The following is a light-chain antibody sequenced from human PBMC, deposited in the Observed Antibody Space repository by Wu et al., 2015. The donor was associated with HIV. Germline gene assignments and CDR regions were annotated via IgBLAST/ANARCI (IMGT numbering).Light chain of an antibody. CDR2: AAS. J-gene: IGKJ3*01. CDR3: HQYGRSPPFT. CDR1: QSVSSTY. Sequence: EIVLTQSPGTLSLSPGERATLSCRASQSVSSTYLAWYQQKPGQPPRLLIYAASRRATGIPDRFSGSGSGTGFSLTISRLEPEDFAVYYCHQYGRSPPFTFGPGTKVDIK. V-gene: IGKV3-20*01.